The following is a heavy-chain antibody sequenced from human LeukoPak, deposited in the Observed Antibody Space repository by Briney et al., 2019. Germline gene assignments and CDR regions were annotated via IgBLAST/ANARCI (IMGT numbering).Heavy chain of an antibody. J-gene: IGHJ4*02. Sequence: GGSLRLSCAASGFTFSNYWMHWVRQVPGKGLVWVSRINVDGSVKSYADSVKGRFTISRDNPKNTVSLQMNSLRAEDTAVYYCVRDLILVDTPGDDFDYWGQGALVTVSS. CDR3: VRDLILVDTPGDDFDY. CDR1: GFTFSNYW. V-gene: IGHV3-74*01. CDR2: INVDGSVK. D-gene: IGHD4-23*01.